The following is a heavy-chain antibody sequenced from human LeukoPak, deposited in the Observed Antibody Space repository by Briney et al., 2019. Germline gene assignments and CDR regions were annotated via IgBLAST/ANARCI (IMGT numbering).Heavy chain of an antibody. J-gene: IGHJ6*02. CDR3: ARGAGGARLLWFGEVHYGMDV. V-gene: IGHV3-53*01. CDR1: GFTVTNNY. CDR2: IYSDGGT. Sequence: PGGSLRLSCAISGFTVTNNYMSWVRQAPGKGLEYVSVIYSDGGTFYSESVKGRFTISRDYSKNTLYLQMNSLRADDTAVYYCARGAGGARLLWFGEVHYGMDVWGQGTTVTVSS. D-gene: IGHD3-10*01.